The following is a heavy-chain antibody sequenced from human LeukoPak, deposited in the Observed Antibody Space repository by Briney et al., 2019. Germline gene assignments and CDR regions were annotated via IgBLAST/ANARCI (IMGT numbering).Heavy chain of an antibody. J-gene: IGHJ4*02. CDR3: AKLGYSSGAYYFDF. V-gene: IGHV1-46*03. Sequence: ASVEVSCKASGYTFTSYYIHWMRQAPGQGVEWMGMINPSGGSTSYAQKFQGRVTMTRDTSTSTVYMELSSLRSEDTAVYYCAKLGYSSGAYYFDFWGQGTLVTVSS. CDR2: INPSGGST. CDR1: GYTFTSYY. D-gene: IGHD6-19*01.